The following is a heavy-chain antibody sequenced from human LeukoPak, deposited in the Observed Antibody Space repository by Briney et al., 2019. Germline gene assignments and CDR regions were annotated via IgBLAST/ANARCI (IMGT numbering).Heavy chain of an antibody. J-gene: IGHJ4*02. CDR3: ARDRDWNSGFDY. Sequence: PGGSLRLSCAASGFTLSTYNMKWVRQAPRKGLEWVSSISTSSSYIYYADSVEGRFTISRDNARNSLYLQMNSLRAEDTAVYYCARDRDWNSGFDYWGQGTLVTVSS. V-gene: IGHV3-21*01. CDR2: ISTSSSYI. D-gene: IGHD1-7*01. CDR1: GFTLSTYN.